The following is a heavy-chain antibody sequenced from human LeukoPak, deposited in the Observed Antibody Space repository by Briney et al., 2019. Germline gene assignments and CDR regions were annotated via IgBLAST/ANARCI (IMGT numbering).Heavy chain of an antibody. CDR3: ARALAGRFDY. Sequence: PGRSLRLSCAASGFTFSYYGMHWVRQAPGKGLEWVAVIWYDGNNKYYADSVKGRFTISRDNSKNTLYLQMDSLRAEDTAVYYCARALAGRFDYWGQGTLVTVSS. J-gene: IGHJ4*02. V-gene: IGHV3-33*01. D-gene: IGHD6-19*01. CDR2: IWYDGNNK. CDR1: GFTFSYYG.